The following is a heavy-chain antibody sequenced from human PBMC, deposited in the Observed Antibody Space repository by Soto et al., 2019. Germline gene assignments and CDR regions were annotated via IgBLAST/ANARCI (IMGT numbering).Heavy chain of an antibody. J-gene: IGHJ4*02. CDR3: VAGQYFFDY. Sequence: GGSLRLSCAASGFSFSSYGMQWVRQAPGKGLEWVAVISYDGSDKYYADSVKDRFTISRDNSKKTLYLQMNSLRADDTAVYYCVAGQYFFDYCGQGTLVTVSS. CDR2: ISYDGSDK. D-gene: IGHD6-19*01. V-gene: IGHV3-30*03. CDR1: GFSFSSYG.